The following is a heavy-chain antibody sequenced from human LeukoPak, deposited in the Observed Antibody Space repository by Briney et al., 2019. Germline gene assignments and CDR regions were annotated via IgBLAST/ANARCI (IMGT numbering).Heavy chain of an antibody. CDR3: ARGGDYYDHVWGSYRSHYFDY. CDR2: IIPIFGTA. J-gene: IGHJ4*02. V-gene: IGHV1-69*13. D-gene: IGHD3-16*02. CDR1: GGTFSSYA. Sequence: GASVKVSCKASGGTFSSYAISWVRQAPGQGLELMGGIIPIFGTANYAQKFQGRVTITADESTSTAYVELSSLRSEDTAVYYCARGGDYYDHVWGSYRSHYFDYWGQGTLVTVSS.